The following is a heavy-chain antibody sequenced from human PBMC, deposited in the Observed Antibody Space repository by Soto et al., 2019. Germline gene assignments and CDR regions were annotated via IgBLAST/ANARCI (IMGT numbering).Heavy chain of an antibody. J-gene: IGHJ4*02. CDR2: ISSSSSYI. CDR1: GFTFSSYS. CDR3: VRVLASVDD. V-gene: IGHV3-21*06. Sequence: EVQLVESGGGVVKPGGSLRLSCAASGFTFSSYSMNWVRQAPGKGLDWRSSISSSSSYIYYTVSVKGRFTISRHNAKILLYLQLISLRDEDKAVYYGVRVLASVDDWGPGSLDTVSS.